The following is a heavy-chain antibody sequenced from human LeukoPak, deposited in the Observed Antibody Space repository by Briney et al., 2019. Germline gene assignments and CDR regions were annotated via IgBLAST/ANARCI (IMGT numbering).Heavy chain of an antibody. CDR2: INHSGST. CDR3: ARHDLLGNPDASDI. D-gene: IGHD2-15*01. Sequence: SETLSLTCAVYGGSFSGYYWSWIRQPPGKGLEWIGEINHSGSTNYNPSLKSRVTISVDTSKNQFSLKLSSVTAADTAVYYCARHDLLGNPDASDIWGQGTMVTVSS. J-gene: IGHJ3*02. V-gene: IGHV4-34*01. CDR1: GGSFSGYY.